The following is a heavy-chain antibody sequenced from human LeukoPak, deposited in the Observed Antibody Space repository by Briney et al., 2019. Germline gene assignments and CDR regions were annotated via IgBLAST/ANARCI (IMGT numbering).Heavy chain of an antibody. J-gene: IGHJ4*02. Sequence: SETLSLTCTVSGGSIRSDYWSWIRQPPGKGLEWIGFMYESGSTKYNPSFTSRVTISVDTSKNQFSLNLSSVTAADTAVYYCARQPGYGDYRLGDWGQGTLVTVSS. V-gene: IGHV4-59*08. D-gene: IGHD4-17*01. CDR2: MYESGST. CDR3: ARQPGYGDYRLGD. CDR1: GGSIRSDY.